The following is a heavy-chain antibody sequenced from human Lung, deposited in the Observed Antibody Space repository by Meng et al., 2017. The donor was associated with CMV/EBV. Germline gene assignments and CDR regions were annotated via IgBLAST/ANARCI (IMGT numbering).Heavy chain of an antibody. J-gene: IGHJ6*02. Sequence: ASVXVSXKASGYTFTCYFVHWVRQAPGQGLEWMGWINPDSGTTDYAPNFRGRVTMTRDTSINTAYTELSRLRSDDTAVYYCARSRPGSHYYYGMDVWGQGTTVTVSS. D-gene: IGHD1-14*01. CDR1: GYTFTCYF. V-gene: IGHV1-2*02. CDR2: INPDSGTT. CDR3: ARSRPGSHYYYGMDV.